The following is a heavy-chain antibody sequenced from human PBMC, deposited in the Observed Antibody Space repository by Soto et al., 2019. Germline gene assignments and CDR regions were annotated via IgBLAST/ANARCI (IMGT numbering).Heavy chain of an antibody. CDR3: ARYRREAVAGYTLDN. D-gene: IGHD6-13*01. CDR2: VYNSGST. CDR1: GGSISSNY. J-gene: IGHJ4*02. Sequence: SETLSLTCTVSGGSISSNYWTWIRQPPGKGLEWIGYVYNSGSTNYNPSLKSRVTISEDTSKSQFSLKVNSMTAADTAVYYCARYRREAVAGYTLDNWGQGILVT. V-gene: IGHV4-59*01.